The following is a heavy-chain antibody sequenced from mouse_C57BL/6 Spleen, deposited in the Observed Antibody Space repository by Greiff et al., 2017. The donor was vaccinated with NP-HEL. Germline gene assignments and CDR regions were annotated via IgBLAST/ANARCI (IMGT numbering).Heavy chain of an antibody. J-gene: IGHJ1*03. CDR3: TRTGIYDYDRYFDV. Sequence: VQLQQSGAELVRPGASVTLSCKASGYTFTDYEMHWVKQTPVHGLEWIGAIDPETGGTAYNQKFKGKAILTADKSSSTAYMELRSLTSEDSAVYYCTRTGIYDYDRYFDVWGTGTTVTVSS. D-gene: IGHD2-4*01. CDR2: IDPETGGT. V-gene: IGHV1-15*01. CDR1: GYTFTDYE.